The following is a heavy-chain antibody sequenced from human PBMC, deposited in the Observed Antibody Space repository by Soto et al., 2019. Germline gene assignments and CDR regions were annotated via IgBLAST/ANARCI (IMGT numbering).Heavy chain of an antibody. D-gene: IGHD6-13*01. V-gene: IGHV4-34*01. CDR3: ARGKPGIAAADP. CDR2: IDHRGNT. J-gene: IGHJ5*02. CDR1: GGSFSNYY. Sequence: QVQLQQWGAGLLKPSETLSLTCAVYGGSFSNYYWTWIRHPPGRGLEWIGEIDHRGNTYYNPSLKSRVAISVDTSKNQVSLNLTSVTAADTAVYYCARGKPGIAAADPWGQGTLVTVSS.